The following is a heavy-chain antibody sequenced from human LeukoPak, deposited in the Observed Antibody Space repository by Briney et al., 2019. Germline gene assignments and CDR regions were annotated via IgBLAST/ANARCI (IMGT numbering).Heavy chain of an antibody. CDR1: GGTASSDY. D-gene: IGHD2-8*02. Sequence: SETLSLSCTASGGTASSDYMSWTRQSPGKGLEWIAHVYDSANTYYTPSLKSRFTISLDTSKDQLYLKLTTVTAADTAVYYCARDVWDCTGGACDPGAFDNWGQGIMVTVSS. J-gene: IGHJ3*02. V-gene: IGHV4-59*02. CDR3: ARDVWDCTGGACDPGAFDN. CDR2: VYDSANT.